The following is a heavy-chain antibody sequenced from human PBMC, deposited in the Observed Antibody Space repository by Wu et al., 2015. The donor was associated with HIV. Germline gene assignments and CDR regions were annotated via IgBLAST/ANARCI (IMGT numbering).Heavy chain of an antibody. D-gene: IGHD3-16*01. J-gene: IGHJ3*02. Sequence: QVELVQSGPEVKKPGASVKVSCKASGYNFFSYGISWVRQAPGQGLEWMGWISAYNGNTNYVQKLQGRVTMTTDTSTSTAYMELRSLRSDDTAVYYCARVELGIFQFPLRHAFDIWGQGTMVTVSS. CDR2: ISAYNGNT. V-gene: IGHV1-18*01. CDR1: GYNFFSYG. CDR3: ARVELGIFQFPLRHAFDI.